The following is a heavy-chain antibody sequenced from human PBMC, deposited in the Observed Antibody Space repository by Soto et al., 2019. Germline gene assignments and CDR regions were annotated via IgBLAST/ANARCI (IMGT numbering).Heavy chain of an antibody. CDR1: GFNFSSYG. Sequence: PGGSQRLSCTASGFNFSSYGMHWVRQAPGKGLEWVAVISYDGSNKYYADSVKGRFTISRDNSKNTLYLQMNSLRAEDTAVYYCAKLMGIAARPADYWGQGTLVTVSS. J-gene: IGHJ4*02. D-gene: IGHD6-6*01. V-gene: IGHV3-30*18. CDR2: ISYDGSNK. CDR3: AKLMGIAARPADY.